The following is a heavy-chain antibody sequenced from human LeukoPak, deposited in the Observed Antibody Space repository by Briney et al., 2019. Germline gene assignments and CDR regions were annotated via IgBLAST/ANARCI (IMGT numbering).Heavy chain of an antibody. CDR3: AKGGPYCSGGSCLSYFDS. J-gene: IGHJ4*02. V-gene: IGHV3-30*18. D-gene: IGHD2-15*01. Sequence: PGRSLRLSCVASGXTFSGYGMHWVRQAPGKGLDGVAVISYDGSNKYYADSVKGRFTISRDNSKNTLYLQVNSLRAEDTAVYYCAKGGPYCSGGSCLSYFDSWGQGTLVTVSS. CDR1: GXTFSGYG. CDR2: ISYDGSNK.